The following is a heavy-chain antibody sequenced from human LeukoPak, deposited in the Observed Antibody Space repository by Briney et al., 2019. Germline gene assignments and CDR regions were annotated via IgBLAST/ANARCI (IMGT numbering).Heavy chain of an antibody. CDR3: ARHTSAALSDTVTQYYFDY. D-gene: IGHD4-11*01. Sequence: SETLSLTCTVSGGSISSSSYYWGWIRQPPGKGVEWIGSIYYSGSTYYNPSLKSRVTISVDTSKNQFSLRLSSVTAADTAVYYCARHTSAALSDTVTQYYFDYWGQGTLVTVSS. CDR2: IYYSGST. J-gene: IGHJ4*02. CDR1: GGSISSSSYY. V-gene: IGHV4-39*01.